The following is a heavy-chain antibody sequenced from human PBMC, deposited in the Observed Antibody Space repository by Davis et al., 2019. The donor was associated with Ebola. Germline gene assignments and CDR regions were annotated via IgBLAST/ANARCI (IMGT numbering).Heavy chain of an antibody. J-gene: IGHJ6*02. Sequence: PGGSLRLSCAASGFTFSSYWMHWVRQAPGKGLVWVSRINSDGSSTSYADSVKGRFTISRDNAKNTLYLQMNSLRAEDTAVYYCAKGGRGVTTRLEPRNYYYYGMDVWGQGTTVTVSS. CDR3: AKGGRGVTTRLEPRNYYYYGMDV. D-gene: IGHD4-17*01. CDR1: GFTFSSYW. V-gene: IGHV3-74*01. CDR2: INSDGSST.